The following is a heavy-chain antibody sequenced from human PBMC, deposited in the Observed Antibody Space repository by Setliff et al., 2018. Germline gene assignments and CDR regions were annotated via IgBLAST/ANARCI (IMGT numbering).Heavy chain of an antibody. CDR2: MNPNNGNT. CDR3: ARARSGSSGSSDS. V-gene: IGHV1-8*02. D-gene: IGHD3-22*01. CDR1: GYTFINYE. J-gene: IGHJ4*02. Sequence: GASVKVSCKASGYTFINYEINWVRQATGQGLEWMGGMNPNNGNTGYAQKFQGRVTMTRNTSISTAYMELSSLRSEDTAVYYCARARSGSSGSSDSWGQGTLVTVSS.